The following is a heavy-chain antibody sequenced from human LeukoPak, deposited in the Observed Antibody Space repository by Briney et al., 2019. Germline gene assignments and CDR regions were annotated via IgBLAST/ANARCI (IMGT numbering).Heavy chain of an antibody. CDR1: GYTFTGYY. D-gene: IGHD5-12*01. J-gene: IGHJ6*03. Sequence: GASVKVSCKASGYTFTGYYMHWVRQAPGQGLEWMGWINPNSGGTNYAQKFQGRVTMTRDTSISTAYMELSRLRSEDTAVHYCARDVATISPGYYYYYYMDVWGKGTTVTVSS. CDR2: INPNSGGT. CDR3: ARDVATISPGYYYYYYMDV. V-gene: IGHV1-2*02.